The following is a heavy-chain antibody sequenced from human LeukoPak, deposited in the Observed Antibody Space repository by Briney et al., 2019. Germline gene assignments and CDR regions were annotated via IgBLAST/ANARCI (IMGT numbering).Heavy chain of an antibody. CDR2: ISSDGSNA. CDR1: GFTFSSYG. J-gene: IGHJ4*02. V-gene: IGHV3-30*18. D-gene: IGHD3-10*01. Sequence: GGSLRLSCAASGFTFSSYGMHWVRQAPGKGLEWVVVISSDGSNAYYADSVKGRFTMSRDNSKNTLFVQMNSLRAEDTAVYYCAKDLSGRKGPFDYWGQGTLVTVSS. CDR3: AKDLSGRKGPFDY.